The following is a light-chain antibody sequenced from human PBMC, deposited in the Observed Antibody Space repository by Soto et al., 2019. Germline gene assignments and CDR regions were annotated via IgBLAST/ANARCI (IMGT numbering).Light chain of an antibody. CDR1: QSISGW. V-gene: IGKV1-5*01. Sequence: DIQVTQSPSTLSASVGDRVTITCRASQSISGWLAWYQQKPGEAPKLMIYDASSLESGVPSRFSGSGSGTEFTLTISSLQPDDFATYYCQQYNTYRTFGQGTKVEI. J-gene: IGKJ1*01. CDR3: QQYNTYRT. CDR2: DAS.